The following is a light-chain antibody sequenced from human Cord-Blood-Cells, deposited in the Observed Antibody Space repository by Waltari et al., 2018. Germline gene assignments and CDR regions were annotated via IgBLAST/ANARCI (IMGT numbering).Light chain of an antibody. CDR1: SSDVGSYTL. V-gene: IGLV2-23*01. CDR3: CSYAGSSTLV. CDR2: EGS. Sequence: QSALTQPASVSGSPGQSITISCTGTSSDVGSYTLVSWYQQHPGKAPKLMIYEGSKRPSGVSNRFSGSKSGNTASLTISGLQAEDETDYYCCSYAGSSTLVVGGGTKLTVL. J-gene: IGLJ3*02.